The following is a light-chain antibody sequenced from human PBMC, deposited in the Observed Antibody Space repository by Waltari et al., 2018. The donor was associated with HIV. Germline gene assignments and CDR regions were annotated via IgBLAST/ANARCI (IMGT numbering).Light chain of an antibody. CDR3: TSYAGSNNLVI. Sequence: QPALTQPPSASGSPGQSVTISCTGTSSDVGPYDYVSWYQQHPDKAPRLIIYEVNKRRAGVPDRFSGSKSGNTASLTVSGLQAEDEADYYCTSYAGSNNLVIFGGGTKVTVL. CDR2: EVN. V-gene: IGLV2-8*01. J-gene: IGLJ2*01. CDR1: SSDVGPYDY.